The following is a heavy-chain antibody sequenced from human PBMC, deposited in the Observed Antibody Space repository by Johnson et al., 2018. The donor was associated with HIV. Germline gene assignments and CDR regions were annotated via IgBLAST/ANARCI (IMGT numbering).Heavy chain of an antibody. J-gene: IGHJ3*02. Sequence: GLEWVAVIWYDGSNKYYADSVKGRFTISRDNAKNSLYLQMNSLRAEDTALYYCAKEGYYYDSKNDAFDIWGQGT. D-gene: IGHD3-22*01. CDR2: IWYDGSNK. CDR3: AKEGYYYDSKNDAFDI. V-gene: IGHV3-33*03.